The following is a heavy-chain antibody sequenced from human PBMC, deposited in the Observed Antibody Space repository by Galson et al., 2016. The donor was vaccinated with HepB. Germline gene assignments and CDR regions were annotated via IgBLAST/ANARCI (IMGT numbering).Heavy chain of an antibody. CDR1: GYSFTNYA. Sequence: SVKVSCKASGYSFTNYAITWVRQAPGQGLEWMGWIRTYNGNTKYAQNLQGRVTMTTDTSTSTVYLELRSPRSDDTAVYYCARRIVVAGTGVDFWGQGTLVTVSS. CDR3: ARRIVVAGTGVDF. CDR2: IRTYNGNT. D-gene: IGHD2-15*01. V-gene: IGHV1-18*04. J-gene: IGHJ4*02.